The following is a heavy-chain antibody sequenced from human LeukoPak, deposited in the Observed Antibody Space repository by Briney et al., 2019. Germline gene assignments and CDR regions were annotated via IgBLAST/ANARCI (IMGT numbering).Heavy chain of an antibody. CDR3: ARHSRYCSGGSCFDLDY. CDR1: GGSISSYY. Sequence: SETLSLTCTVSGGSISSYYWSWIRQPPGKGLEWIGYIYYSGSTNYNPSLKSRVTISVDTSKNQFSLKLSSVTAADTAVYYCARHSRYCSGGSCFDLDYWAREPWSPSPQ. J-gene: IGHJ4*02. V-gene: IGHV4-59*08. D-gene: IGHD2-15*01. CDR2: IYYSGST.